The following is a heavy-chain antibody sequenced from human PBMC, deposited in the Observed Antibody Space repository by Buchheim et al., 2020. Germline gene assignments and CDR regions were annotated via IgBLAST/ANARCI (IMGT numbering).Heavy chain of an antibody. CDR2: ISYDGSNK. CDR3: AKDGRVDGDYVYLKY. Sequence: QVQLVESGGGVVQPGRSLRLSCAASGFTFSSYAMHWVRQAPGKGLEWVAVISYDGSNKYYADSVKGRFTISRDNSKNTLYLQMNSRRAEDTAVYYCAKDGRVDGDYVYLKYWGQGTL. V-gene: IGHV3-30-3*01. J-gene: IGHJ4*02. D-gene: IGHD4-17*01. CDR1: GFTFSSYA.